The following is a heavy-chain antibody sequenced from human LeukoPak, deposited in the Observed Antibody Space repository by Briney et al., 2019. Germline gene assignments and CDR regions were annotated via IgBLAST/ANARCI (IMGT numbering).Heavy chain of an antibody. CDR1: GFSLSTSGMG. CDR3: ARSSREHDYDYGMDV. J-gene: IGHJ6*02. Sequence: ESGPTLVKPTRTLTLTCTFSGFSLSTSGMGVSWIRQPQGKGLEWLARIDWDDDRYYNASLKTRLTISKGTSKDQVVLTMANMDPVDTATYYCARSSREHDYDYGMDVWVQGTTVTVSS. CDR2: IDWDDDR. V-gene: IGHV2-70*11.